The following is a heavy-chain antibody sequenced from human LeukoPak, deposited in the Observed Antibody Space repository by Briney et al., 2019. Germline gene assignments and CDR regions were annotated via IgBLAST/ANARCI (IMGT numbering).Heavy chain of an antibody. CDR2: ISYDGSNK. V-gene: IGHV3-30*18. Sequence: GGSLRLSCAATGFTFSSFSMHWVRQAPGKGLEWVAVISYDGSNKYYADSVKGRFTISRDNSKNTLYLQMNSLRAEDTAVYYCANSNPPVNWGQGTLVTVSS. D-gene: IGHD1-14*01. J-gene: IGHJ4*02. CDR3: ANSNPPVN. CDR1: GFTFSSFS.